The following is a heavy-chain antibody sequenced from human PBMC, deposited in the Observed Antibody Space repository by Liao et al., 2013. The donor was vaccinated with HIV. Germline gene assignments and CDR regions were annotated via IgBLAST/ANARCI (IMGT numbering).Heavy chain of an antibody. V-gene: IGHV4-61*02. CDR1: GGSINSGSYY. CDR3: ASLLRGQLVTAHFGH. D-gene: IGHD3-16*01. CDR2: IYTSGST. Sequence: QVQLQESGPGLVKPSQTLSLTCTVSGGSINSGSYYWSWIRQPAGKGLEWIGRIYTSGSTNYSPSLKSRVTISVDTSENQFSLRLRSVTAADTAVYYCASLLRGQLVTAHFGHWGQGTLVTVTS. J-gene: IGHJ5*02.